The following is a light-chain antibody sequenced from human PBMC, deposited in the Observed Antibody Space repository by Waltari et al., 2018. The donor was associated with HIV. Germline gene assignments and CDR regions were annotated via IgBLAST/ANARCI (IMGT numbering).Light chain of an antibody. Sequence: QSALTQPASMSGSLGQSITLACTGAGNDVGRYNWVSWYQQKPGKAPDVILYNVFTRPAGCSARFSGSKSGNTASLTISELRPEDEAVYHCASYSRTHIMVFGGGTAVTVL. CDR1: GNDVGRYNW. V-gene: IGLV2-14*03. CDR3: ASYSRTHIMV. J-gene: IGLJ2*01. CDR2: NVF.